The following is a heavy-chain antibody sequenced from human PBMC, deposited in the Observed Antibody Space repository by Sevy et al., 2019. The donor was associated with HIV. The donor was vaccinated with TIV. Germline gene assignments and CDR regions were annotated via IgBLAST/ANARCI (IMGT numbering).Heavy chain of an antibody. J-gene: IGHJ4*02. CDR2: ISGSGSGT. V-gene: IGHV3-23*01. Sequence: GGSLRLSCAASGFTFSSYAMSWVRQAPGKGLEWVSAISGSGSGTYYADSVKGRFTISRDQSKNTLYLQMNSLRAGDTAVDYGAKEDCSGGMCYDGFDYWGQGTLVTVSS. D-gene: IGHD2-15*01. CDR3: AKEDCSGGMCYDGFDY. CDR1: GFTFSSYA.